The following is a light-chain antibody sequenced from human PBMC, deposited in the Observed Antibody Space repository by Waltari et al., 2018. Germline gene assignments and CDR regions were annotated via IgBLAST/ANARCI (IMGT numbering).Light chain of an antibody. Sequence: SFELTQPPSVSVCPGQTATITCPAATLGDKYVCWYQQKPGQSPVFVIYQSRKRSSGIPERFSGSNSGNTATLTISVTQAMDDAAYYVQAWDSSTYVVFGGGTKLTVL. CDR1: TLGDKY. V-gene: IGLV3-1*01. CDR2: QSR. J-gene: IGLJ2*01. CDR3: QAWDSSTYVV.